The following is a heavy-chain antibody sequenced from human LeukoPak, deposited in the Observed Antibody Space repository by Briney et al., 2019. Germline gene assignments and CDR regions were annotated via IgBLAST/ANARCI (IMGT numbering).Heavy chain of an antibody. J-gene: IGHJ2*01. CDR1: GFTFSNFW. Sequence: GGSLRLSCAASGFTFSNFWMHWVRQVPGKGLVWVARINSDGSSTSYADSVKGRITISRDNAKNTLYLQMNSLRTEDTAMYYCAREPYSSTWTWYFDLWGRGTLVTVSS. CDR2: INSDGSST. CDR3: AREPYSSTWTWYFDL. D-gene: IGHD6-13*01. V-gene: IGHV3-74*01.